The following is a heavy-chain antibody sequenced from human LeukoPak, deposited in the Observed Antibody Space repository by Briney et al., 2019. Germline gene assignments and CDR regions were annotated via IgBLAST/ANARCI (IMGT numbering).Heavy chain of an antibody. J-gene: IGHJ4*02. CDR3: ARGMDTAMVTAGYYFDY. CDR1: GGSFSGYY. Sequence: SETLSLTCAVYGGSFSGYYWSWIRQPPGKGLEWIGEINHSGSANYNPSLKSRVTISVDTSKNQFSLKLSSVTAADTAVYYCARGMDTAMVTAGYYFDYWGQGTLVTVSS. D-gene: IGHD5-18*01. V-gene: IGHV4-34*01. CDR2: INHSGSA.